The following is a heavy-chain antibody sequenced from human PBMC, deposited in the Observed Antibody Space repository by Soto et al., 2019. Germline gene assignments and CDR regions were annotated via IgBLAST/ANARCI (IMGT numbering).Heavy chain of an antibody. Sequence: PSETLSLTCAVYGGSFSSYHWSWIRQTPGKGLEWIGEINHSGSTNYNPSLKSRVTISVDTSKNQFSLKLSSVTAADTAVYYCASTIAAATDVRNWFDPWGQGTLVTVSS. D-gene: IGHD6-13*01. J-gene: IGHJ5*02. CDR3: ASTIAAATDVRNWFDP. CDR2: INHSGST. CDR1: GGSFSSYH. V-gene: IGHV4-34*01.